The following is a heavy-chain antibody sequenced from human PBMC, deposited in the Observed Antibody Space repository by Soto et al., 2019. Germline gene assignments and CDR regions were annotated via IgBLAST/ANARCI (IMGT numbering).Heavy chain of an antibody. D-gene: IGHD6-13*01. V-gene: IGHV3-7*05. CDR1: GFTFRTYW. J-gene: IGHJ4*02. CDR3: ARGGGIGTVDY. CDR2: INEDGSET. Sequence: EGHLVESGGALAQPGGSLRLSCAASGFTFRTYWMSWVRQAPGKGLEWVANINEDGSETYYVDSVKGRFTISRDNANNSLFLQMNSLRAEDTALYYCARGGGIGTVDYWGQGTLVTVSS.